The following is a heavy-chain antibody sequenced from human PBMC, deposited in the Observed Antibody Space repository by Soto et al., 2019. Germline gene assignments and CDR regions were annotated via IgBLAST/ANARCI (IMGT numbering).Heavy chain of an antibody. D-gene: IGHD4-17*01. J-gene: IGHJ4*02. CDR2: ITDNGGST. Sequence: LSCAASGFTFSRDGMSWVRQAPGKGLEWVSLITDNGGSTYYADSVKGRFTISRDNSRNTLFLQMNSLRAEDTAVYYCAKERPTTTAFDYWGQGALVTVSS. CDR1: GFTFSRDG. CDR3: AKERPTTTAFDY. V-gene: IGHV3-23*01.